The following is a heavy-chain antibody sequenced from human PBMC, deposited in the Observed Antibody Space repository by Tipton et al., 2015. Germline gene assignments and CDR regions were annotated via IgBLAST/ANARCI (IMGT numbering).Heavy chain of an antibody. CDR1: GYSFTSYW. J-gene: IGHJ2*01. V-gene: IGHV5-51*01. D-gene: IGHD3-22*01. CDR2: IHPSDSDT. CDR3: ARQRDYYDSSGPGYFDL. Sequence: QLVQSGAEVKKPGESLKISCKGSGYSFTSYWIGWVRQMPGKGLEWMGIIHPSDSDTIYSPSFQGQVTISADKSISFAHLQWSSLKASDTAMYYCARQRDYYDSSGPGYFDLWGRGTLVTVSS.